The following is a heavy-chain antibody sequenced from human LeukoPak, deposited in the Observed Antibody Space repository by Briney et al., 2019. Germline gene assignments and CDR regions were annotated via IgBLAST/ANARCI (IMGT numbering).Heavy chain of an antibody. V-gene: IGHV1-69*13. J-gene: IGHJ4*02. D-gene: IGHD3-22*01. CDR3: ARGRYYYDSSGYYELDY. Sequence: SVKVSCKASGGTFSSYAISWVRQAPGQGLEWMGGIIPIFGTANCAQKFQGRVTITADESTSTAYMELSSLRSEDTAVYYCARGRYYYDSSGYYELDYWGQGTLVTVSS. CDR1: GGTFSSYA. CDR2: IIPIFGTA.